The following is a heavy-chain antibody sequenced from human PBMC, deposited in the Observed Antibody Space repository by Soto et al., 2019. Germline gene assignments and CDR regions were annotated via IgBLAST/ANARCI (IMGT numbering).Heavy chain of an antibody. D-gene: IGHD3-10*01. V-gene: IGHV1-69*13. J-gene: IGHJ4*02. Sequence: SVKVSCKASGGTFSSYAISWVRQAPGQGLEWMGGIIPIFGTANYAQKFQGRVTITADESTSTAYMELSSLRSEDTAVYYCARFRKGGFYYFDYWGQGTLVTVSS. CDR1: GGTFSSYA. CDR3: ARFRKGGFYYFDY. CDR2: IIPIFGTA.